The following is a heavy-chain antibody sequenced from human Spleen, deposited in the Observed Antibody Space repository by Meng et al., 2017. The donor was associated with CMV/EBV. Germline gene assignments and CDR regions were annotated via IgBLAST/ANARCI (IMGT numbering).Heavy chain of an antibody. D-gene: IGHD2-2*01. Sequence: GESLKISCVASGFAFSSYWMAWVRQAPGKGLEWVANIRPDGSEKYYVDSAKGRFTISRDNAKNSLYLQMNSLRVEDTAVYYCARVWRYCSSTSCYYYYGMDVWGQGTTVTVSS. V-gene: IGHV3-7*01. J-gene: IGHJ6*02. CDR1: GFAFSSYW. CDR3: ARVWRYCSSTSCYYYYGMDV. CDR2: IRPDGSEK.